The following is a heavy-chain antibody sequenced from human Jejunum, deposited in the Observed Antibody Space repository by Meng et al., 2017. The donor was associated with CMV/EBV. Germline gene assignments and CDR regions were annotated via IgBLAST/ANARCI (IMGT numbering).Heavy chain of an antibody. CDR1: GDSLSSIGAI. CDR3: ARENGYEWYFDV. D-gene: IGHD6-13*01. CDR2: TYYRSKWYN. V-gene: IGHV6-1*01. J-gene: IGHJ2*01. Sequence: QVQLPRYGPGPVKPSPNPSLTCAMSGDSLSSIGAIWNWIRQSPSRGLEWLGKTYYRSKWYNDYAPTVKSRISINPDTSKNQFSLQLNSVTPEDTAVYYCARENGYEWYFDVWGRGTLVTVSS.